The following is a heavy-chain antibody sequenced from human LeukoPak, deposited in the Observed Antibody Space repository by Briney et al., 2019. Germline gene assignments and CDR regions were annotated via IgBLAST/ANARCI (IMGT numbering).Heavy chain of an antibody. Sequence: QPGGSLRLSCAASGFTFSSYGMHWVRQAPGKGLEWVAFIRYDGSNKYYADSVKGRFTISRDNSKNTLYLQMNSLRAEDTAVYYCAKDNRLRYFDWDKGGQFDHWGQGSLVTVSS. CDR1: GFTFSSYG. J-gene: IGHJ4*02. CDR2: IRYDGSNK. D-gene: IGHD3-9*01. V-gene: IGHV3-30*02. CDR3: AKDNRLRYFDWDKGGQFDH.